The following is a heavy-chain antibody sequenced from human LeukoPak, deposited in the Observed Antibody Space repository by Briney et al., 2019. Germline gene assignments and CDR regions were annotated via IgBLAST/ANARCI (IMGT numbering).Heavy chain of an antibody. CDR2: ISYSGTT. V-gene: IGHV4-39*01. Sequence: SETLSLTCTVSGGSIIISNYYWGWIRQSPGKGLECIGKISYSGTTYYNPSLRSRVHMSVDTSKNQFSLSLSSETAADTAVYYCARLTDFWGQGILVTVSS. J-gene: IGHJ4*02. CDR1: GGSIIISNYY. CDR3: ARLTDF.